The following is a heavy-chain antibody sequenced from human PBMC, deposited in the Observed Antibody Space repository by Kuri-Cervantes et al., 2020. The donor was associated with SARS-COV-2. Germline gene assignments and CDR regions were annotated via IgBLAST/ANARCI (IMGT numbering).Heavy chain of an antibody. Sequence: GESLKISCAASGFTFSAYTLNWVRQAPGKGLEWVSSITRSSVYISYADSLKGRFTISRDNSKNTLYLQMNSLRAEDTAVYYCARDFWWRGSGHWGPTTTHYYMDVWGKGTTVTVSS. J-gene: IGHJ6*03. CDR1: GFTFSAYT. V-gene: IGHV3-21*01. CDR2: ITRSSVYI. D-gene: IGHD3-3*01. CDR3: ARDFWWRGSGHWGPTTTHYYMDV.